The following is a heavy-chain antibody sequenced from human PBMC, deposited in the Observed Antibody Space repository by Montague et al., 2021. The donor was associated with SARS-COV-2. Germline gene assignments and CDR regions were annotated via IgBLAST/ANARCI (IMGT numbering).Heavy chain of an antibody. CDR3: ARHPIGSFPRYGMDV. J-gene: IGHJ6*02. D-gene: IGHD2-15*01. CDR1: GGSISSYY. V-gene: IGHV4-4*07. Sequence: SETLSLTCTVSGGSISSYYWSWIRQPAGKGLEWIGRIYTSGSTNXNPSLKSRVTMSVDTSKNQFSLKLSSVTAADTAVYYCARHPIGSFPRYGMDVWGQGTTVTVSS. CDR2: IYTSGST.